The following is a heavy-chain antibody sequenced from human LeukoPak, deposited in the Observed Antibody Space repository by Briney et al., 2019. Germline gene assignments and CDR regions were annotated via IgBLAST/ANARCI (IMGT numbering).Heavy chain of an antibody. V-gene: IGHV1-2*02. D-gene: IGHD2-21*02. CDR2: INPNSGGT. J-gene: IGHJ4*02. CDR3: ARLYCGGDCYYDY. CDR1: GYTFTGYY. Sequence: GASVKVSCKASGYTFTGYYMHWVRQAPGQGLEWMGWINPNSGGTNYAQKFQGRVTMTRDMSISTAYMELSRLRSDDTAVYYCARLYCGGDCYYDYWGQGTLVTVSS.